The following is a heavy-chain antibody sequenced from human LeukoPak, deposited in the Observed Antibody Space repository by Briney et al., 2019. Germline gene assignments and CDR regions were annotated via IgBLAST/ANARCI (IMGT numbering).Heavy chain of an antibody. CDR3: ARDGDSSSSDY. CDR2: ISYDGGNK. CDR1: GFTFSSYA. J-gene: IGHJ4*02. D-gene: IGHD6-6*01. Sequence: GGSLRLSCAASGFTFSSYAMHWVRQAPGKGLEWVAVISYDGGNKYYADSVKGRFTISRDNSKNTLYLQMNSLRAEDTAVYYCARDGDSSSSDYWGQGTLVTVSS. V-gene: IGHV3-30-3*01.